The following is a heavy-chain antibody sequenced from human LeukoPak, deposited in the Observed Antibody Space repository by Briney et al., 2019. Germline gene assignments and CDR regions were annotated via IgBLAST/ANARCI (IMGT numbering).Heavy chain of an antibody. V-gene: IGHV3-23*01. J-gene: IGHJ4*02. CDR1: GFTFSSYS. Sequence: PGGSLRLSCAASGFTFSSYSINWVRQAPGKGLEWVSAMIGSGSSTYYADSVKGRFTISRDNARNTLFLQMNSLRVEDTAVYYCAKDETHSSGWAPFDSWGQGTLVIVSS. CDR3: AKDETHSSGWAPFDS. CDR2: MIGSGSST. D-gene: IGHD6-19*01.